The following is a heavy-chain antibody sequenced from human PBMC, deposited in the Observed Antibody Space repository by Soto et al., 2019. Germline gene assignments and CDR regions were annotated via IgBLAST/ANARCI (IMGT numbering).Heavy chain of an antibody. J-gene: IGHJ4*02. CDR2: IYYSGST. V-gene: IGHV4-59*08. CDR3: ASRGPYSGSYPDYFDS. Sequence: QVQLQESGPGLVKPSETLSLTCTVSGGSISSYYWSWIRQPPGKGLEWIGYIYYSGSTNYNPSLTRRVTISVATSKNQFSLKRSSVTAADTAVYCCASRGPYSGSYPDYFDSWGPGTLVTVSS. CDR1: GGSISSYY. D-gene: IGHD1-26*01.